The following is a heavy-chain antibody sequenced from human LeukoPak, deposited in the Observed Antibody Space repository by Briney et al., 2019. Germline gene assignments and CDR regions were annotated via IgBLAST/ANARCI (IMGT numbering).Heavy chain of an antibody. Sequence: ASVKVSCKASGYTFTGYYMHWVRQAPGQGLEWMGWINPNSGGTNYAQKFQGRVTMTRDTSISTAYMELSRLRSDDTAVYYCARPDYDFWSGYPTSNWFDPWGQGTLVTVSS. CDR1: GYTFTGYY. V-gene: IGHV1-2*02. CDR3: ARPDYDFWSGYPTSNWFDP. J-gene: IGHJ5*02. D-gene: IGHD3-3*01. CDR2: INPNSGGT.